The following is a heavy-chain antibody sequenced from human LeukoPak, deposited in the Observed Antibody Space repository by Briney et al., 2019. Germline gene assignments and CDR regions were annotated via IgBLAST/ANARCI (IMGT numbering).Heavy chain of an antibody. CDR1: GGTFSSYA. Sequence: SVKVSCKASGGTFSSYAISWVRQAPGQGLEWMGRIIPIFGTANYAQKFQGRVTITTDESTSTAYMELSSLRSEDTAVYYCASSAWGYYDSSGPNDDYWGQGTLVTGSS. V-gene: IGHV1-69*05. CDR3: ASSAWGYYDSSGPNDDY. D-gene: IGHD3-22*01. CDR2: IIPIFGTA. J-gene: IGHJ4*02.